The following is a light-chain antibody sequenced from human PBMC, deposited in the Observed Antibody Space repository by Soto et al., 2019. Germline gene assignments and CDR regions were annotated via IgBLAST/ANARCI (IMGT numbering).Light chain of an antibody. V-gene: IGLV4-60*02. CDR3: ETWDSNILV. CDR2: LEGSGSY. Sequence: QPVLTQSSSASASLGSSVKLTCTLSSGHSSYIIAWHQQQPGKAPRYLMKLEGSGSYNKGSGVPDRFSGSSSGADRCLTISNLQFEDEADYYCETWDSNILVFGGGTKLTVL. CDR1: SGHSSYI. J-gene: IGLJ2*01.